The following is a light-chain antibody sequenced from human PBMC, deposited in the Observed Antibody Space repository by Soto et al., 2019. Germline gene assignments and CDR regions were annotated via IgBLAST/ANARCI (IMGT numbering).Light chain of an antibody. J-gene: IGKJ2*01. CDR1: QIVRSN. CDR2: AAS. CDR3: QQTFSRPYT. V-gene: IGKV1-39*01. Sequence: DIQMTQSPSSLSASVGDRVTITCRASQIVRSNLNWYQQKPGKVPELLIYAASTLQPGVPLRFRGSGSGTDFTLTVSSLQPEDFATYHCQQTFSRPYTFGQGTKLEIE.